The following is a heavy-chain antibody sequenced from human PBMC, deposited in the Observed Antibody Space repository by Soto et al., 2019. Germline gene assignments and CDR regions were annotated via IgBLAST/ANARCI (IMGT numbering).Heavy chain of an antibody. CDR1: GGSFSGYY. CDR2: IYHSGNT. D-gene: IGHD3-10*01. CDR3: ATLWFGEGDY. Sequence: PSETLSLTCAVYGGSFSGYYCSWIRQPPGKGLEWIGSIYHSGNTNYNASLRSRVTISVDTSKNQFSLKLSSVTAADTAVYYCATLWFGEGDYWGQGTLVTVPS. J-gene: IGHJ4*02. V-gene: IGHV4-34*01.